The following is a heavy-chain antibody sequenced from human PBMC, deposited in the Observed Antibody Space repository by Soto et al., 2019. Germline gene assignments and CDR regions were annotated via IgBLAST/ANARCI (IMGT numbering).Heavy chain of an antibody. J-gene: IGHJ6*02. D-gene: IGHD3-9*01. V-gene: IGHV5-10-1*01. Sequence: PGESLKISCKGSGYSFTSYWISWVRQMPGKGLEWMGRIDPSDSYTNYSPSFQGHVTISADKSISTAYLQWSSLKASDTAMYYCARGNILNYYYYYGMDVWGQGTTVTVSS. CDR1: GYSFTSYW. CDR2: IDPSDSYT. CDR3: ARGNILNYYYYYGMDV.